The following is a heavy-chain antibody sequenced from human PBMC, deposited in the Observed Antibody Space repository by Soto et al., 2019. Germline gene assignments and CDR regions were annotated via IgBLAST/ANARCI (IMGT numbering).Heavy chain of an antibody. Sequence: QVRLVESGGGLVKPGGSLRLSCAGSGFTFRDYYMGWIRQAPGKGLEWVSYISSSGSTTYYAASVKGRFTISRDNAKNSLYLQMTSLRAEDTAIYYCVRVKYSNYVNYFDPWGQGTLVTVSS. CDR3: VRVKYSNYVNYFDP. CDR1: GFTFRDYY. J-gene: IGHJ5*02. CDR2: ISSSGSTT. D-gene: IGHD4-4*01. V-gene: IGHV3-11*01.